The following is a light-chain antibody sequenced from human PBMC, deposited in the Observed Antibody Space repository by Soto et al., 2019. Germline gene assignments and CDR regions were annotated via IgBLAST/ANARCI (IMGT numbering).Light chain of an antibody. V-gene: IGLV1-44*01. J-gene: IGLJ2*01. CDR1: SSNIGTNT. CDR2: SDN. CDR3: AAWDVSLVV. Sequence: QSVLTQPPSASGTPGQRVTISCSGSSSNIGTNTVIWYQQLPGAAPKLLIYSDNQRPSGVPDRFSGSKSGTSASLAISGLQSEDDDDYYCAAWDVSLVVFGGGTKLTVL.